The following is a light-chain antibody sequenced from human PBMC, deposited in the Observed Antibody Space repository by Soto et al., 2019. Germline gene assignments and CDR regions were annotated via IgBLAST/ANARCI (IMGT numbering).Light chain of an antibody. CDR1: QSASST. J-gene: IGKJ1*01. V-gene: IGKV3-15*01. Sequence: EVVVTQSPTPPSLFPGGRATLSCRASQSASSTLAWYQQKPGQAPRLLIYGASIRATGIPARFSGSGSGTEFSLTINSLQSVDFAVYYCHQYKDWPLTFGQGT. CDR3: HQYKDWPLT. CDR2: GAS.